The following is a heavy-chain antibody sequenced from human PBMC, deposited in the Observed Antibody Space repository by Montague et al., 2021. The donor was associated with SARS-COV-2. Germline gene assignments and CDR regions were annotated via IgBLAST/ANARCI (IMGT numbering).Heavy chain of an antibody. D-gene: IGHD4-17*01. J-gene: IGHJ6*02. V-gene: IGHV4-59*01. CDR2: IYYTGST. Sequence: SETLSLTCTVSGGSIGTYYWNWIRQSPGKGLEWLGYIYYTGSTXXXPSXXXRVTISMDTSRDQLSLRLKSVTAADTAVYYCARDNYGDWGYYGLDVWCQGTTVIVSS. CDR3: ARDNYGDWGYYGLDV. CDR1: GGSIGTYY.